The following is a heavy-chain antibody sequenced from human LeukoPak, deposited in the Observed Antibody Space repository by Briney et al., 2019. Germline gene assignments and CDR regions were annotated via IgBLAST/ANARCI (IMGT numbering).Heavy chain of an antibody. D-gene: IGHD1-26*01. CDR3: ARVIGGTIRDTFWFDP. CDR1: GGTFSSYA. J-gene: IGHJ5*02. V-gene: IGHV1-69*13. CDR2: IIPIFGTA. Sequence: ASVKVSCKASGGTFSSYAISWVRQAPGQGLEWMGGIIPIFGTANYAQKFQGRVTITADESTSTAYMELSSLRSEDTAVYYCARVIGGTIRDTFWFDPWGQGTLVTVSS.